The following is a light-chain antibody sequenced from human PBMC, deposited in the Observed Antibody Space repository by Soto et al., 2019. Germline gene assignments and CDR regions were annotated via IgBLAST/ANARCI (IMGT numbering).Light chain of an antibody. CDR3: QQCNGSPIT. V-gene: IGKV3-15*01. J-gene: IGKJ5*01. Sequence: IVSTKSPTTLSVSPGEIATLSCSASQNILSNLAWYQQKPGQAPRLLIYGASTRQTGFPARFSGSGSGTEFTLTISSLQSEDFAIYYCQQCNGSPITFGQGTRLEIK. CDR2: GAS. CDR1: QNILSN.